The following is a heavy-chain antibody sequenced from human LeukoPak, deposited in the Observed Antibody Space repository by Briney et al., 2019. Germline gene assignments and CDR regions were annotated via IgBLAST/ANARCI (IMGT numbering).Heavy chain of an antibody. CDR3: ARDDFWTGYYTFAY. CDR1: GGSISSSSFY. V-gene: IGHV4-39*07. J-gene: IGHJ4*02. D-gene: IGHD3/OR15-3a*01. Sequence: SETLSLTCTVSGGSISSSSFYWGWIRQPPGQGLEWIGSVYSRGSTYYTPSLKSRVTISIDTSKNQFSLRLTSVTATDTAVHYCARDDFWTGYYTFAYWSQGTLVTVSS. CDR2: VYSRGST.